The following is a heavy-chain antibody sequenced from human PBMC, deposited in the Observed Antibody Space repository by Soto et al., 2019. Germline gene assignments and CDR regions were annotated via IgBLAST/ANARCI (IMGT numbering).Heavy chain of an antibody. J-gene: IGHJ5*02. CDR2: ITTSSAYI. CDR3: VSLGTARLLRHSWFDT. Sequence: EVQLVESGGGLVKPGGSLRLSCAASGFTFNTYDMNWVRQAPGKGLEWVSSITTSSAYIYYADSLKGRITISRDNAKNSLFLQMNSLRAEDTAVYYCVSLGTARLLRHSWFDTWGQGTLVTVSS. CDR1: GFTFNTYD. V-gene: IGHV3-21*01. D-gene: IGHD2-21*01.